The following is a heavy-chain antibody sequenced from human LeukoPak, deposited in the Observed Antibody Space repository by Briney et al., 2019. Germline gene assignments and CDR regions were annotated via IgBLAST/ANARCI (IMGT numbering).Heavy chain of an antibody. Sequence: GGSLRLSCAASGFTFSNYWMSWVRQAPGKGLEWVANIKQDGSEKYYMDSVKGRFTISRDNAKNSLYLQMNSLRVEDTAIYYCARDKIVGATNFDYWGQGTLVTVSS. J-gene: IGHJ4*02. D-gene: IGHD1-26*01. V-gene: IGHV3-7*03. CDR1: GFTFSNYW. CDR2: IKQDGSEK. CDR3: ARDKIVGATNFDY.